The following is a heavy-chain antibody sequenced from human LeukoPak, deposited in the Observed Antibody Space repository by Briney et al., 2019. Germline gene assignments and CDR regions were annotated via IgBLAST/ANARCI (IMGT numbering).Heavy chain of an antibody. D-gene: IGHD2/OR15-2a*01. CDR3: VSRGGASVFYYFDF. J-gene: IGHJ4*02. Sequence: GGSLRLSCAASGFTFSSYSMNWVRQAPGKGLEWVPYISSSSSTIYYADSVKGRFTISRDNAKNSLYLQMNSLRADDTAVYYCVSRGGASVFYYFDFWGQGTLVTVSS. V-gene: IGHV3-48*01. CDR1: GFTFSSYS. CDR2: ISSSSSTI.